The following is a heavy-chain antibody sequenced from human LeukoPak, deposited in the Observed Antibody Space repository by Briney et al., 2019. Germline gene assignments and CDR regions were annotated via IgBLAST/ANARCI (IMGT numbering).Heavy chain of an antibody. CDR1: GFTFSSCA. J-gene: IGHJ4*02. D-gene: IGHD3-10*01. V-gene: IGHV3-48*02. Sequence: PGGSLRLSCAASGFTFSSCAMSWVRQAPGKGLEWVSHISSSNNTKYYADSVKGRFTISRDNAKNSLYLQMNSLRDEDTAVYFCAGGDGWFGELLSFDYWGQGTLVTVSS. CDR3: AGGDGWFGELLSFDY. CDR2: ISSSNNTK.